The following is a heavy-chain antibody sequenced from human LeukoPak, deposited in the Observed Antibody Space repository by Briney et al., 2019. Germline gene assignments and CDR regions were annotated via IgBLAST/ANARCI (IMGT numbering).Heavy chain of an antibody. D-gene: IGHD2-21*02. CDR1: GGSISSYY. CDR2: IYYSGST. Sequence: PSETLSLTCTVSGGSISSYYWSWIRQPPGKGLEWIGYIYYSGSTNYNPSLKSRVTISVDTSKNQFSLKLSSVTAADTAVYYCARVEGDGDFDYWGQGTLVTVSS. CDR3: ARVEGDGDFDY. J-gene: IGHJ4*02. V-gene: IGHV4-59*01.